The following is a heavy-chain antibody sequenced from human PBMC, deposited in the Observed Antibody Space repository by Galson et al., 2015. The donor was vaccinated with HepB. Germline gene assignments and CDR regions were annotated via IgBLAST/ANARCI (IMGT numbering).Heavy chain of an antibody. CDR3: ANLGKRIIPAAGEQNWFDP. CDR1: GFTFSSYG. Sequence: SLRLSCAASGFTFSSYGMHWVRQAPGKGLEWVAVISYDGSNKYYADSVKGRFTISRDNSKNTLYLQMNSLRAEDTAVYYCANLGKRIIPAAGEQNWFDPWGQGTLVTVSS. J-gene: IGHJ5*02. CDR2: ISYDGSNK. V-gene: IGHV3-30*18. D-gene: IGHD6-13*01.